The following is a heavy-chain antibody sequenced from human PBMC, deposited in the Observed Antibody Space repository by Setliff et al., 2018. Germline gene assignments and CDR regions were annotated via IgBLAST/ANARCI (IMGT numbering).Heavy chain of an antibody. J-gene: IGHJ3*02. CDR3: ARATYYYDSSGYFLDAFDI. CDR1: GGTFSSYA. Sequence: SVKVSCKASGGTFSSYAISWVRQAPGQGLEWMGGIIPIFGTVNYAQKFQGRVTITTDESTSTAYMELSSLRSEDSAVYYCARATYYYDSSGYFLDAFDIWGQGTMVTVSS. V-gene: IGHV1-69*05. D-gene: IGHD3-22*01. CDR2: IIPIFGTV.